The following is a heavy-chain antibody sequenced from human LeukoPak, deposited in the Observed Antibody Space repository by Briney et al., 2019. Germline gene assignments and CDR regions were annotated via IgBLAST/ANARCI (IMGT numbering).Heavy chain of an antibody. Sequence: GGSLRLSCAASGFTFSSYNMNWVRQAPGKGLEWVSSITSSSSYIYYADSVKGRFTISRDNAKNSLYLQMNSLRAEDTAVYYCARERYDILTGSYYFDYWGQGTLVTVSS. CDR1: GFTFSSYN. CDR3: ARERYDILTGSYYFDY. CDR2: ITSSSSYI. V-gene: IGHV3-21*01. D-gene: IGHD3-9*01. J-gene: IGHJ4*02.